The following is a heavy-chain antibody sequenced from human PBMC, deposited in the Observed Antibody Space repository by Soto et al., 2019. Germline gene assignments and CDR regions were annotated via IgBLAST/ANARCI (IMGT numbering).Heavy chain of an antibody. J-gene: IGHJ4*02. CDR3: ANTDRPIGYSGYDRWSYYFDY. V-gene: IGHV1-69*13. D-gene: IGHD5-12*01. Sequence: SVKVSCKASGGTFSSYAISWVRQAPGQGLEWMGGIIPIFGTANYAQKFQGRVTITADESTSTAYMELSSLRSEDTAVYYCANTDRPIGYSGYDRWSYYFDYWGQGTLVTSPQ. CDR1: GGTFSSYA. CDR2: IIPIFGTA.